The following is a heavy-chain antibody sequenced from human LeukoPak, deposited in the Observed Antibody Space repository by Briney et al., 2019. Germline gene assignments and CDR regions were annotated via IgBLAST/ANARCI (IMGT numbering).Heavy chain of an antibody. CDR2: ISSSGYTI. J-gene: IGHJ4*02. CDR3: ARDHSSTY. D-gene: IGHD2-21*01. V-gene: IGHV3-48*02. CDR1: GFTFNNYA. Sequence: PGGSLRLSCAASGFTFNNYAMTWVRQAPRKGLEWVSYISSSGYTIYNADSVKGRFTISRDNAKNSLYLQMDSLRDEDTAVYYCARDHSSTYWGQGTLVTVSS.